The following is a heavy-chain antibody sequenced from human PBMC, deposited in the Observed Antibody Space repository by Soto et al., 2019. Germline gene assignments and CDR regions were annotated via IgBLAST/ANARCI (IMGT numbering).Heavy chain of an antibody. CDR1: GYSFTSYW. D-gene: IGHD6-13*01. V-gene: IGHV5-51*01. CDR2: IYPGDSDT. CDR3: ARNGITAAGGEYYYYGMDV. J-gene: IGHJ6*02. Sequence: PGESLKISCKGSGYSFTSYWIGWVRQMPGKGLEWMGIIYPGDSDTRYSPSFQGQVTISADKSISTAYLQWSSLKASDTAMYYCARNGITAAGGEYYYYGMDVWGQGTTVTVSS.